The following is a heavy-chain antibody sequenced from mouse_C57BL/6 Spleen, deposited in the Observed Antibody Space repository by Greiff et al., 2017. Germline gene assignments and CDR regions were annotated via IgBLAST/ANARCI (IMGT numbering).Heavy chain of an antibody. V-gene: IGHV14-3*01. CDR3: SGDYSNVFAY. CDR2: IDPANGNT. J-gene: IGHJ3*01. CDR1: GFNFKNTY. D-gene: IGHD2-5*01. Sequence: EVQLQQSVAELVRPGASVKLSCTASGFNFKNTYMHWVKQRPEQGLEWIGRIDPANGNTKYAAKFQGKATITAATASNTAYLQLSSLTSADAAIYYCSGDYSNVFAYWGQGTLVTVSA.